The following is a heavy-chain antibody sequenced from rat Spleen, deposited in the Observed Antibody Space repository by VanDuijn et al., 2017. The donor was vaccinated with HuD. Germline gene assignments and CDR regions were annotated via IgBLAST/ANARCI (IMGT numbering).Heavy chain of an antibody. V-gene: IGHV3-3*01. CDR3: ARRFDFDH. CDR1: GFSITSSYR. Sequence: EVQLQESGPGLVKPSQSLSLTCSVTGFSITSSYRWNWIRKFPGNKLEWMGYINNAGSTNYNPSLKSRISVTRDTSKNQFFLQVNSVTTEDTATYYCARRFDFDHWGQGVMVTVSS. J-gene: IGHJ2*01. CDR2: INNAGST. D-gene: IGHD4-1*01.